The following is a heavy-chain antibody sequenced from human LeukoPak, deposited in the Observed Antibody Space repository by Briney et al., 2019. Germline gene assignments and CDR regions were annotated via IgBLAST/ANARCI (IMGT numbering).Heavy chain of an antibody. D-gene: IGHD3-10*01. V-gene: IGHV3-23*01. Sequence: GGSLRLSCEASGFTFSSYAMTWVRQAPGKGLEWVSSISGSDGSTYYADSVKGRFTISRGNSKNTLYLQMNSLRAEDTAVYYCAYMRGLYYGIDYWSQGTLVTVSS. CDR2: ISGSDGST. J-gene: IGHJ4*02. CDR3: AYMRGLYYGIDY. CDR1: GFTFSSYA.